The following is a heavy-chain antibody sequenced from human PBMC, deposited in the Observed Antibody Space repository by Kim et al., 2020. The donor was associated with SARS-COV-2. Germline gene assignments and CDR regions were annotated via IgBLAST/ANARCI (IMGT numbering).Heavy chain of an antibody. CDR3: ARGEARSIAVAGTRI. CDR1: GYTFTSYA. Sequence: ASVKVSCKASGYTFTSYAMHWVRQAPGQRLEWMGWINAGNGNTKYSQKFQGRVTITRDTSASTAYMDLSSLRSEDTAVYYCARGEARSIAVAGTRIWGQGTIVTVSS. CDR2: INAGNGNT. V-gene: IGHV1-3*01. D-gene: IGHD6-19*01. J-gene: IGHJ3*02.